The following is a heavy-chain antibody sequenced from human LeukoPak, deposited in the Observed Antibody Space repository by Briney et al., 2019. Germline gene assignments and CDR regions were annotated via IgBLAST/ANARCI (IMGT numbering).Heavy chain of an antibody. CDR2: IYYSGST. CDR1: GGSISSSSYY. V-gene: IGHV4-39*07. D-gene: IGHD1-26*01. J-gene: IGHJ4*02. Sequence: SETLSLTCTVSGGSISSSSYYWGWIRQPPGKGLEWIGSIYYSGSTYYNPSLKSRVTISVDTSKNQFSLKLSSVTAADTAMYYCCGGYYVWDFDYWGQGTLVTVSS. CDR3: CGGYYVWDFDY.